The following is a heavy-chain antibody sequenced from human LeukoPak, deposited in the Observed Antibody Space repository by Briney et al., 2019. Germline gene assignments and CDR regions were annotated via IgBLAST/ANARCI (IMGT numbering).Heavy chain of an antibody. CDR1: GFTVSSNY. D-gene: IGHD3-10*01. V-gene: IGHV3-53*01. J-gene: IGHJ6*03. CDR3: ARSLRVRGVPDYMDV. CDR2: IHKNAIT. Sequence: GGSLRLSCAASGFTVSSNYMTWVRQAPGKGLEWVSVIHKNAITYYADPVKGRFAISRDNSKNMLYLQMNSLRAEDTAVYYCARSLRVRGVPDYMDVWGKGTTVTISS.